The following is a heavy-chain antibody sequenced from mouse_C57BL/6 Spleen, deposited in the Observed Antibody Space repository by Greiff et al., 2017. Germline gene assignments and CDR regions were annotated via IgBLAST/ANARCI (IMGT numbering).Heavy chain of an antibody. J-gene: IGHJ2*01. Sequence: QVQLQQPGAELVMPGASVKLSCKASGYTFTSYWMHWVKQRPGQGLEWIGEIDPSDSYTNYNQKFKGKSTLTVDKSSSTAYMQLSSLTSEDSAVYYCARSGTTLVATYYFDYWGQGTTRTVSS. CDR2: IDPSDSYT. V-gene: IGHV1-69*01. CDR1: GYTFTSYW. CDR3: ARSGTTLVATYYFDY. D-gene: IGHD1-1*01.